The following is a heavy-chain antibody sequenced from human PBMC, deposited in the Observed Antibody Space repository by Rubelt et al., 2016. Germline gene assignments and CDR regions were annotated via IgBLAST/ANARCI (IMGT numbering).Heavy chain of an antibody. D-gene: IGHD6-13*01. Sequence: QVQLVQSGAEVKKPGASVKVSCKASGYTFTSYGISWVRQAPGQGLEWMGWINPNSGGTTYAQKFQGWVTMTRDASSGTAYKELSRLRSDDAAVYYCARGSWFRGAFDIWGQGTMVTVSS. V-gene: IGHV1-2*04. J-gene: IGHJ3*02. CDR1: GYTFTSYG. CDR2: INPNSGGT. CDR3: ARGSWFRGAFDI.